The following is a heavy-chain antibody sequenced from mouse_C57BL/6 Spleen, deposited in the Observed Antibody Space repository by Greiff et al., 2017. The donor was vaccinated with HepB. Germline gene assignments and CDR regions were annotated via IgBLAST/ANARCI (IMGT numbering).Heavy chain of an antibody. CDR2: IRNKANGYTT. D-gene: IGHD2-4*01. Sequence: EVNVVESGGGLVQPGGSLSLSCAASGFTFTDYYMSWVRQPPGKALEWLGFIRNKANGYTTEYSASVKGRFTISRDNSQSILYIQMNALRAEDSATYYCARYNGITRYFDYWGQGTTLTVSS. J-gene: IGHJ2*01. CDR3: ARYNGITRYFDY. CDR1: GFTFTDYY. V-gene: IGHV7-3*01.